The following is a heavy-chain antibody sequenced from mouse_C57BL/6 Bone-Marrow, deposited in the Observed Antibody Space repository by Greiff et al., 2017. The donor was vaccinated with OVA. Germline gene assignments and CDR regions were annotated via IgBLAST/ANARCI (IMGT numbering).Heavy chain of an antibody. CDR1: GYTFTSYW. J-gene: IGHJ3*01. V-gene: IGHV1-64*01. CDR2: IHPNSGST. CDR3: ATEDYFLFAY. D-gene: IGHD1-1*01. Sequence: QVQLQQSGAELVKPGASVKLSCKASGYTFTSYWMHWVKQRPGQGLEWIGMIHPNSGSTYYNEKFKSKATLTVDKSSSTAYMQLISLTSEDSAVYYFATEDYFLFAYWGQGTLVTVSA.